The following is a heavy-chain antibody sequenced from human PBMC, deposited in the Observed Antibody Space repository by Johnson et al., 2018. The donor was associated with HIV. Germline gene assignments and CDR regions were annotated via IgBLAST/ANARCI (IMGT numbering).Heavy chain of an antibody. CDR3: ARGGPFHAFDI. J-gene: IGHJ3*02. D-gene: IGHD2-21*01. CDR1: GFTFDDHG. Sequence: EQLVESGGGVERPGGSLRLSCAGSGFTFDDHGMSWVRQVPGKGLEWVSLIYSGGRTYYADSVKGRFTISRDNSKNTLYLQMNNLRAEDTAIFYCARGGPFHAFDIWGQGTMVTVSS. V-gene: IGHV3-66*02. CDR2: IYSGGRT.